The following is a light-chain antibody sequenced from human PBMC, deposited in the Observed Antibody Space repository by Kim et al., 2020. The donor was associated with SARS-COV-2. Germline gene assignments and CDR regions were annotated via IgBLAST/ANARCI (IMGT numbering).Light chain of an antibody. CDR3: QSYDATNQV. CDR1: SGNIASNF. J-gene: IGLJ3*02. V-gene: IGLV6-57*01. CDR2: EDY. Sequence: GKTVTISFTRSSGNIASNFVQWYQQRPGSSPTIVIYEDYQRPSGVPDRFAGSIDRSANSASLTISGLKTEDEADYYCQSYDATNQVFGGGTKLTVL.